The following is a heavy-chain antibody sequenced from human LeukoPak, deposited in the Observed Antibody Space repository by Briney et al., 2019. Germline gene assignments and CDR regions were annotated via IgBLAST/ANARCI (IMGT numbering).Heavy chain of an antibody. CDR3: ARADLGYCSGGSCYGMDV. D-gene: IGHD2-15*01. CDR1: GGTFSSYA. J-gene: IGHJ6*02. V-gene: IGHV1-69*01. Sequence: SVKVSCKASGGTFSSYAISWVRQAPGQGLEWMGGIIPIFGTANYAQKFQGRVTITADESTSTAYMELSSLRSEDTAVYYCARADLGYCSGGSCYGMDVWGQGTTVTVSS. CDR2: IIPIFGTA.